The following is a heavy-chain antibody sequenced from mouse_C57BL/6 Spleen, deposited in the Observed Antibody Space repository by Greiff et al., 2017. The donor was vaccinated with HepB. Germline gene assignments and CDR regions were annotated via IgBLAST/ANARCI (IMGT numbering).Heavy chain of an antibody. CDR1: GYTFTSYW. CDR3: TRGSNYTFFDY. CDR2: IYPGNSDT. J-gene: IGHJ2*01. Sequence: EVKLVESGPVLARPGASVKMSCKTSGYTFTSYWMHWVKQRPGQGLEWIGAIYPGNSDTSYNQKFKGKAKLTAVTSASTAYMELSSLTNEDSAVYYCTRGSNYTFFDYWGQGTTLTVSS. V-gene: IGHV1-5*01. D-gene: IGHD2-5*01.